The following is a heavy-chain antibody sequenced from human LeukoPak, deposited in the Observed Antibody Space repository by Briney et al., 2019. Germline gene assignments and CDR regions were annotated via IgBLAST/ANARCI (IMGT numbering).Heavy chain of an antibody. Sequence: RGSLRLSCAASGFTFSNFAMAWVRQTPGKGLEWVSGILAGGGTKYYADSVRGRFTISRDKSRDTLYLQMNSLRADDSAVYCCSKDLTYGDGRREFDCWGQGTLVTVA. J-gene: IGHJ5*01. CDR3: SKDLTYGDGRREFDC. V-gene: IGHV3-23*01. D-gene: IGHD4-17*01. CDR2: ILAGGGTK. CDR1: GFTFSNFA.